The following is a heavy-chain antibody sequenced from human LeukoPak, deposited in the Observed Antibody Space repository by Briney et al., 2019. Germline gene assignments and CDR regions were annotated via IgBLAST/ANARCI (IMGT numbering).Heavy chain of an antibody. CDR2: IYSGGST. J-gene: IGHJ4*02. CDR3: AREGHYYDSSGYYYAFDY. V-gene: IGHV3-53*01. D-gene: IGHD3-22*01. Sequence: PGGSLRLSCAASAFTFSDYYMSWIRQAPGKGLEWVSDIYSGGSTYYADSVKGRFTISRDNSKNTLYLQMNSLRAEDTAVYYCAREGHYYDSSGYYYAFDYWGQGTLVTVSS. CDR1: AFTFSDYY.